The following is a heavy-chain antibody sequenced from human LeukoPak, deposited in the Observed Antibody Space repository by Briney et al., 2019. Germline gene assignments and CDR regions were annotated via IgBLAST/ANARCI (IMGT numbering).Heavy chain of an antibody. V-gene: IGHV1-2*02. CDR3: ARTTVVEYYFDY. Sequence: ASVKVSCKASGYTFTGYHMHWVRQAPGQGLEWMGWINPNSGGTNYAQKFQGRVTMTRDTSISTAYMELRSLRSDDTAVYYCARTTVVEYYFDYWGQGTLVTVSS. CDR2: INPNSGGT. D-gene: IGHD4-23*01. J-gene: IGHJ4*02. CDR1: GYTFTGYH.